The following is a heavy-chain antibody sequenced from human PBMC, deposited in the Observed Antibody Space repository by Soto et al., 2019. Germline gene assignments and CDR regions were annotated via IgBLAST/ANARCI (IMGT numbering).Heavy chain of an antibody. D-gene: IGHD6-19*01. CDR3: AKDRISSGSSSDY. Sequence: EVQLLESGGGLVQPGGSLRLSCAASGFTFSSYAMSWVRQAPGKGLEWVSAISGSGGSTYYADSVKGRFTISRDNSKNTLYLPMNSLRAEDTAVYYCAKDRISSGSSSDYWGQGTLVTVSS. V-gene: IGHV3-23*01. CDR2: ISGSGGST. J-gene: IGHJ4*02. CDR1: GFTFSSYA.